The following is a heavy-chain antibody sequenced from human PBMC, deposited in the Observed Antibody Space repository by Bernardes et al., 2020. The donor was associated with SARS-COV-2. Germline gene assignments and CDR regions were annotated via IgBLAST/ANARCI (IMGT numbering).Heavy chain of an antibody. CDR1: GGSFSGYY. CDR2: INYSGNT. Sequence: TLSLTCAVYGGSFSGYYWNWIRQTPGKGLQWIGEINYSGNTNYNPSLKSRVTMSVDTSKNQVSLKLSSVTAADTAVYYCARGGCSSSSCYNFDYWGQGTLVTVSS. J-gene: IGHJ4*02. D-gene: IGHD2-2*02. CDR3: ARGGCSSSSCYNFDY. V-gene: IGHV4-34*01.